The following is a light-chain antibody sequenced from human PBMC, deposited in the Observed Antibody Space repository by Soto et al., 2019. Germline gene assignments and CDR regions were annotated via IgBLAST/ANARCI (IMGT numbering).Light chain of an antibody. CDR2: DAS. V-gene: IGKV1-5*01. Sequence: DIEMTQSPSTLAASLGDRVTITCRASQSISSWFAWYQQKPGKAPKLLIYDASSLESGVPSRFRGSGSGTEFTLTISSLKPDDFATYYCQQYQSYSPTFGQGTKVDI. CDR3: QQYQSYSPT. CDR1: QSISSW. J-gene: IGKJ1*01.